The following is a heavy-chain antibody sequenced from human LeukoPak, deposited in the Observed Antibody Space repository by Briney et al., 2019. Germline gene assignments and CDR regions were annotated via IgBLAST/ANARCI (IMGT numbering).Heavy chain of an antibody. V-gene: IGHV3-7*01. CDR3: ASVAGTGFDYYYDMDV. J-gene: IGHJ6*03. Sequence: PGGSLRLSCAASGFTFSSYWMSWVRQAPGKGLEWVANIKQDGSEKYYVDSVKGRFTIARDNAKNSLYLQMNSLRAEDTAVYYCASVAGTGFDYYYDMDVWGKGTTVTVSS. CDR1: GFTFSSYW. CDR2: IKQDGSEK. D-gene: IGHD6-19*01.